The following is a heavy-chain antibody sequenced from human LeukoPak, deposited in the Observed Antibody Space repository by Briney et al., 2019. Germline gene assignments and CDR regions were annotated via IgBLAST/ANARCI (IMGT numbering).Heavy chain of an antibody. CDR1: GFTFSSYG. J-gene: IGHJ4*02. V-gene: IGHV3-30*02. CDR3: AKGTRGYSYGEGFDY. CDR2: IRCDGSNK. D-gene: IGHD5-18*01. Sequence: GGSLRLSCAASGFTFSSYGMHWVRQAPGKGLEWVAFIRCDGSNKYYADSVKGRFTISRDNSKNTLYLQMNSLRAEDTAVYYCAKGTRGYSYGEGFDYWGQGTLVTVSS.